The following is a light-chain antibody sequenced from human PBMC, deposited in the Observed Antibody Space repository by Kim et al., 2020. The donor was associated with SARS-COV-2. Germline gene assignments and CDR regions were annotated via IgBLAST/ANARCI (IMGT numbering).Light chain of an antibody. V-gene: IGKV3-15*01. CDR2: GAS. Sequence: LSGSPGERATLSCRASQGISSNLAWYQQKPGQAPRLLIYGASTRATDIPVRFSGSGSGTEFTLTISSLQSEDFVVYYCQQYHNMQTFGQGTKLEI. CDR1: QGISSN. J-gene: IGKJ2*01. CDR3: QQYHNMQT.